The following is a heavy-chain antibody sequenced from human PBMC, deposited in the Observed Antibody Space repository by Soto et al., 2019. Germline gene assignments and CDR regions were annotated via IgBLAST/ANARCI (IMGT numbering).Heavy chain of an antibody. V-gene: IGHV1-69*12. J-gene: IGHJ3*02. CDR3: ARGGTSMGGHQAFDI. Sequence: QVQLVQSGAEVKKPGSSVKVSCKASGGTFSSYAISWVRQAPGQGLEWMGGIIPIFGTANYAQKFQGRVTITAEESTSKGCMELRSLRSEATAVYYCARGGTSMGGHQAFDIWGQGTMVTVSS. CDR1: GGTFSSYA. CDR2: IIPIFGTA. D-gene: IGHD1-1*01.